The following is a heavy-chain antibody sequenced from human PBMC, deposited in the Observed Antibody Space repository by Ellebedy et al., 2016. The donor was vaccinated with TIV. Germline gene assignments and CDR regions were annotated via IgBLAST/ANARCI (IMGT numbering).Heavy chain of an antibody. CDR3: ARDHIAVSRAFDI. CDR2: INPSSGGT. J-gene: IGHJ3*02. Sequence: AASVKVSCKASGYTFTGYYMHWVRQAPGQGLEWMGWINPSSGGTNYAQEFQGRVTMTRDTSISTAYMELSSLRSDDTAVYYCARDHIAVSRAFDIWGQGTMVTVSS. CDR1: GYTFTGYY. V-gene: IGHV1-2*02. D-gene: IGHD6-19*01.